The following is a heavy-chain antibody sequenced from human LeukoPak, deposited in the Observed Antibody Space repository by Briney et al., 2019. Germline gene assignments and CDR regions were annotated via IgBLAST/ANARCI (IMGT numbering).Heavy chain of an antibody. CDR1: GYTFTSYG. V-gene: IGHV1-18*01. J-gene: IGHJ4*02. D-gene: IGHD2-2*01. CDR2: ISAYNGNT. CDR3: ATGCSSTSCPIDY. Sequence: GASVKVSCKASGYTFTSYGISWVRQAPGQGLEWMGWISAYNGNTNYAQKFQGRVTMTEDTSTDTAYMELSSLRSEDTAVYYCATGCSSTSCPIDYWGQGTLVTVSS.